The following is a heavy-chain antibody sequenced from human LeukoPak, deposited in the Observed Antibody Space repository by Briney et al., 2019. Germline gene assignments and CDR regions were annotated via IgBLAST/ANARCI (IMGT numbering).Heavy chain of an antibody. Sequence: GASLKISCKGSGYSFTSYWIGWVRQMPGKGLERMGIIYPGDSDTRYSPSFQGQVTISSVRSFSTAYLQWSSLKAADTAIYYCAISKSNSWYRFYLDYWGQGTLVAVAS. CDR3: AISKSNSWYRFYLDY. CDR2: IYPGDSDT. D-gene: IGHD2-2*01. V-gene: IGHV5-51*01. CDR1: GYSFTSYW. J-gene: IGHJ4*02.